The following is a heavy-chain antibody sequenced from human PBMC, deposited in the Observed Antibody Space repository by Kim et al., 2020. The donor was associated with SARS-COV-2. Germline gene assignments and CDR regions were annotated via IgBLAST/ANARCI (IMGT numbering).Heavy chain of an antibody. J-gene: IGHJ5*02. V-gene: IGHV1-69*01. Sequence: KFQGRVTITADESTSTAYMELSSLRSEDTAVYYCARAPITMVQGLIRFDPWGQGTLVTVSS. CDR3: ARAPITMVQGLIRFDP. D-gene: IGHD3-10*01.